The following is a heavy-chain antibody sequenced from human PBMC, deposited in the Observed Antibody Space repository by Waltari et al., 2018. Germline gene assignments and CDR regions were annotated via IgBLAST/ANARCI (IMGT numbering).Heavy chain of an antibody. Sequence: EVQLVESGGGLVQPGGSLRLSCAASGFTFRSYSMNWVRQAPGKGLEWLSYISSSSSTIYYADSVKGRFTISRDNAKNSLYLQMNSLRAEDTAVYYCARDAAAASFDLWGRGTLVTVSS. CDR2: ISSSSSTI. CDR1: GFTFRSYS. CDR3: ARDAAAASFDL. J-gene: IGHJ2*01. V-gene: IGHV3-48*01. D-gene: IGHD6-13*01.